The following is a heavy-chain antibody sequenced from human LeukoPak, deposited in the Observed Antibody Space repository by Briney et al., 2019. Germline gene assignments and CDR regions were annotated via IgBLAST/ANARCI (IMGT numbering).Heavy chain of an antibody. J-gene: IGHJ3*02. V-gene: IGHV4-4*07. CDR1: GGSISSYY. Sequence: SETLSLTCTASGGSISSYYWNWIRQPAGKGLEWIGRIYTSGSTNYNPSLRSRVTMSVDTSKNQFSLKLSSVTAADTAVYYCARDPRGGSDAFDIWGQGTLVTASS. CDR2: IYTSGST. D-gene: IGHD3-16*01. CDR3: ARDPRGGSDAFDI.